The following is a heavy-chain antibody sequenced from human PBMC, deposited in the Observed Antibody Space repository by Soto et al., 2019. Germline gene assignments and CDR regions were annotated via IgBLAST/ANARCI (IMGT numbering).Heavy chain of an antibody. J-gene: IGHJ4*02. D-gene: IGHD2-15*01. CDR1: GVSISSGGYS. CDR3: AREDSGAFFDF. Sequence: QVQLQESASGPVKPSQTLSLTCAVSGVSISSGGYSWSWIRQPPGKGMEWIGYIYSGTTHYNPSLKSRVTISMDRSKNQVSLSLKSVTAADTAVYYCAREDSGAFFDFLGQGNLVTVSS. CDR2: IYSGTT. V-gene: IGHV4-30-2*01.